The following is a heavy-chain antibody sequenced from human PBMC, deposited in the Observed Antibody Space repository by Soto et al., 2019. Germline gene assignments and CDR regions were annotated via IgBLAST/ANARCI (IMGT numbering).Heavy chain of an antibody. CDR2: IIPIFGTA. Sequence: SVKVSCKASGGTFSSYAISWVRQAPGQGLEWMGGIIPIFGTANYAQKFQGRVTITADESTSTAYMELSSLRSEDTAVYYCASSAEYCSSTSCYFNWFDPWGQGTLVTVSS. V-gene: IGHV1-69*13. CDR3: ASSAEYCSSTSCYFNWFDP. J-gene: IGHJ5*02. CDR1: GGTFSSYA. D-gene: IGHD2-2*01.